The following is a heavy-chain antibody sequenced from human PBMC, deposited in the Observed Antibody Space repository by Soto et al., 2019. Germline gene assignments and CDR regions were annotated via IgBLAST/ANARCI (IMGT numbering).Heavy chain of an antibody. CDR3: ARQGGYCSGGSCYFKVSWFDP. J-gene: IGHJ5*02. CDR2: IYPGDSDT. D-gene: IGHD2-15*01. Sequence: GESLKISCKGSGYSFTSYWIGWVRQMPGKVLEWMGIIYPGDSDTRYSPSFQGQVTISADKSISTAYLQWSSLKASDTAMYYCARQGGYCSGGSCYFKVSWFDPWGQGXLVTVSS. V-gene: IGHV5-51*01. CDR1: GYSFTSYW.